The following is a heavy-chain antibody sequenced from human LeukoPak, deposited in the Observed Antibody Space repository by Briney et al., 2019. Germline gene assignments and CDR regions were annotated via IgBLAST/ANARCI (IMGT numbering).Heavy chain of an antibody. CDR1: GFTFSSYT. CDR2: ISHDGGNK. Sequence: GGSLRLSCAASGFTFSSYTMHWVRQAPDKGLEWVSVISHDGGNKYYADSVKGRFTISRDNSKNTLYLQMNGLRAEETAMYYCATPYTSGWSLYFDNWGQGTLVTVSS. V-gene: IGHV3-30-3*01. CDR3: ATPYTSGWSLYFDN. D-gene: IGHD6-19*01. J-gene: IGHJ4*02.